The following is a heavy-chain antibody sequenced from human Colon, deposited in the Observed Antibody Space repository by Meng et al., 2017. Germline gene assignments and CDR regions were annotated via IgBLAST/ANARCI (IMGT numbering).Heavy chain of an antibody. J-gene: IGHJ5*02. Sequence: QPQLQESGPGLVKPSEALSLTCGVSGDYIGTGAYYWGWIRQAPGKGLEWIGSIGHSGFTYYTPSVRSRVTVSIDKSKNQFSLKLTSVTAADTAVYYCAATRHKPYNWFDPWGQGALVTVSS. D-gene: IGHD6-6*01. CDR3: AATRHKPYNWFDP. V-gene: IGHV4-39*01. CDR2: IGHSGFT. CDR1: GDYIGTGAYY.